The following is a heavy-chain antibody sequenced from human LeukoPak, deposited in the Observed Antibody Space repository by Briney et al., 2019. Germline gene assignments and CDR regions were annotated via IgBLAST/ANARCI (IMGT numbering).Heavy chain of an antibody. CDR2: IRGDGVTT. CDR3: ARGFPGDPPAFDY. Sequence: PGGSLRLSCAASGFTFHDYVMHWVRQAPGRGLEWVSLIRGDGVTTYYADSMRGRLTISRDNSENSLYLQMHSLRIEDTALYYCARGFPGDPPAFDYWGQGTLVTVSS. V-gene: IGHV3-43*02. CDR1: GFTFHDYV. D-gene: IGHD2-21*01. J-gene: IGHJ4*02.